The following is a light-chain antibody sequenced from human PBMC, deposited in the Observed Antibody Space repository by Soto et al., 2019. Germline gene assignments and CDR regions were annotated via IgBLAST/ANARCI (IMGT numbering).Light chain of an antibody. CDR1: QSVSSSY. V-gene: IGKV3-20*01. CDR3: QQYGSSPTLT. CDR2: GAS. J-gene: IGKJ4*01. Sequence: EIVLTQSAGTLSLSPGERATLSCRASQSVSSSYLARYQQKPGQATRLLIYGASSRATGSPDRFSGSGSGTDFTLTISRLEPEDVAVYYCQQYGSSPTLTFGGGTKVEIK.